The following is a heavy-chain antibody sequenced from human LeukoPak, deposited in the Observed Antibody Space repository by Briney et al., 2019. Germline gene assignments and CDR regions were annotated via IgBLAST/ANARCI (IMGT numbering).Heavy chain of an antibody. Sequence: ASVKVSCKASGYTFTSYDINWVRQATGQGLEWMGWMNPNSANTGYAQKFQGRVTLTRNTSITTAYMELSSLRSEDTAVYYCASTNWGYSYGEIDYWGQGTLVTVSS. CDR3: ASTNWGYSYGEIDY. D-gene: IGHD5-18*01. V-gene: IGHV1-8*03. J-gene: IGHJ4*02. CDR1: GYTFTSYD. CDR2: MNPNSANT.